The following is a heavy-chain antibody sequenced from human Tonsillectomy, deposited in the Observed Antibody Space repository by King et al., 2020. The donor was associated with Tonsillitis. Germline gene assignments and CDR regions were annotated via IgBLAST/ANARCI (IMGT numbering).Heavy chain of an antibody. J-gene: IGHJ4*02. CDR2: TKPDGSEK. V-gene: IGHV3-7*04. CDR1: GFTFSASW. Sequence: VQLVESGGGLVQPGGTLRLSCAASGFTFSASWMTWVRQAPGKGLEWVATTKPDGSEKWYVDSVKGRFTISRDNAKNSLYLQMNSLRVEDTAVYYCARDQGYSSFDYWGQGTLVTVSS. D-gene: IGHD2-21*01. CDR3: ARDQGYSSFDY.